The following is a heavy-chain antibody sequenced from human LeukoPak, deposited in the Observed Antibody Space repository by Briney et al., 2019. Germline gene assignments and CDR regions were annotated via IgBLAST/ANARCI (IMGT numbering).Heavy chain of an antibody. CDR1: GGSISSGSYY. J-gene: IGHJ6*04. CDR2: IYTSGST. CDR3: ARDLIAVAGTSSDYYYYGMDV. D-gene: IGHD6-19*01. V-gene: IGHV4-61*02. Sequence: SQTLSLTCTVSGGSISSGSYYWSWIRQPAGKGLEWIGRIYTSGSTNYNPSLKSRVTISVDTSKNQFSLKLSSVTAADTAVYYCARDLIAVAGTSSDYYYYGMDVWGKGTTVTVSS.